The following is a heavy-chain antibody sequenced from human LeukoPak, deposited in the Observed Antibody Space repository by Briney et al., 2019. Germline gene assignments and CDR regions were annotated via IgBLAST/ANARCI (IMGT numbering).Heavy chain of an antibody. CDR2: VYYSWST. J-gene: IGHJ5*01. D-gene: IGHD2-2*01. V-gene: IGHV4-59*08. CDR1: GDSFINYY. Sequence: SETLSLTCSVSGDSFINYYWTLIRHPPGKGLEWIGYVYYSWSTNYNPSLKTRLHLSVDKSKNRFYLKLSSVTAADTAVYYCASSPRLTTSWFLFDSWGHGTLVTVSS. CDR3: ASSPRLTTSWFLFDS.